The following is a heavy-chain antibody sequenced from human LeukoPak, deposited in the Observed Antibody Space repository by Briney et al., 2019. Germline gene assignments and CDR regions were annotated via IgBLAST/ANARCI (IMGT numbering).Heavy chain of an antibody. CDR1: GGTFSSYA. V-gene: IGHV1-69*04. Sequence: SVKVSCKASGGTFSSYAISWVRQAPGQGLEWMGRIIPILGIANYAQKFQGRVTITADKSTSTAYMELSSLRSEDTAVYYCARGGRYESDYYYYGMDVWGQGTTVTVSS. J-gene: IGHJ6*02. CDR3: ARGGRYESDYYYYGMDV. CDR2: IIPILGIA. D-gene: IGHD5-12*01.